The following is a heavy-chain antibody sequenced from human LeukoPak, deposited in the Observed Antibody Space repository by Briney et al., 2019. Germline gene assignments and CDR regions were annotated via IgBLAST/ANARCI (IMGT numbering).Heavy chain of an antibody. CDR2: IWYDGSNK. D-gene: IGHD6-13*01. J-gene: IGHJ6*02. CDR3: AKDNRIAAAGTGNYYGMDV. CDR1: GFTFSSYG. V-gene: IGHV3-33*03. Sequence: PGGSLRLSCAASGFTFSSYGMHWVRQAPGKGLEWVAVIWYDGSNKYYADSVKGRFTISRDNAKNSLYLQMNSLRAEDTALYYCAKDNRIAAAGTGNYYGMDVWGQGTTVTVSS.